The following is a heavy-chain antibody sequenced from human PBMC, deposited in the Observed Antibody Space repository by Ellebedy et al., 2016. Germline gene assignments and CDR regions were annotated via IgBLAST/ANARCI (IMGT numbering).Heavy chain of an antibody. Sequence: SETLSLTXTVSGGPISSYYWSWIRQPPGKGLEWIGYIYYSGSTNYNPSLKSRVTISVDTSKNQFSVRLSSVTAAAPAVYYCARDGGSSWGGGWFDPWGQGTLVTVSS. CDR2: IYYSGST. V-gene: IGHV4-59*01. J-gene: IGHJ5*02. D-gene: IGHD6-13*01. CDR1: GGPISSYY. CDR3: ARDGGSSWGGGWFDP.